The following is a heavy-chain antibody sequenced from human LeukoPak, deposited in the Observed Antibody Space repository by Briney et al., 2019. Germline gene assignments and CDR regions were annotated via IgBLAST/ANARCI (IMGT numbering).Heavy chain of an antibody. CDR2: IYYSGST. D-gene: IGHD3-16*01. V-gene: IGHV4-59*01. CDR1: VGSISSYY. CDR3: TSHPGEYGADY. Sequence: SETLSLTCTVSVGSISSYYWSWIRQPPGQELKWIGYIYYSGSTNYNPSLKSRVTISADPSKNQFSLKLSSVTAADTAVYYCTSHPGEYGADYWGQGTLVSVSS. J-gene: IGHJ4*02.